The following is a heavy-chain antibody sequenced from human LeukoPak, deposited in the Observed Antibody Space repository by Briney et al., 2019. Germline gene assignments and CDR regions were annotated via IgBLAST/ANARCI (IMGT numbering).Heavy chain of an antibody. CDR2: IYHSGST. J-gene: IGHJ6*03. Sequence: SETLSLTCTVSGYSISSGYYWGWIRQPPGKGLEWIGSIYHSGSTYYNPSLKSRVTISVDTSKNQFSLKLSSVTAADTAVYYCATASPYYDSSGYYNYYYYMDVWGKGTTVTVSS. V-gene: IGHV4-38-2*02. CDR3: ATASPYYDSSGYYNYYYYMDV. CDR1: GYSISSGYY. D-gene: IGHD3-22*01.